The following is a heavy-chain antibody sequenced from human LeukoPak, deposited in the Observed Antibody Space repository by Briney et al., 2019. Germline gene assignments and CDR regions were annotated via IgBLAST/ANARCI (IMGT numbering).Heavy chain of an antibody. V-gene: IGHV4-34*01. CDR3: ARGYDYVWGSYRPRSYFDY. J-gene: IGHJ4*02. CDR1: GGSFSGYY. D-gene: IGHD3-16*02. Sequence: PSETLSLTCAVYGGSFSGYYWSWIRQPPGKGQEWIGEINHSGSTNYNPSLKSRVTISVDTSKNQFSLKLSSVTAADTAVYYCARGYDYVWGSYRPRSYFDYWGQGTLVTVSS. CDR2: INHSGST.